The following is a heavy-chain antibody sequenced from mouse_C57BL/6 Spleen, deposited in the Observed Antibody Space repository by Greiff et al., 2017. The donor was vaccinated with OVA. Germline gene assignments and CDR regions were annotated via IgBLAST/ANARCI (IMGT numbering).Heavy chain of an antibody. J-gene: IGHJ3*01. CDR2: ISSGSSTL. CDR3: ARLAY. Sequence: EVQVVESGGGLVKPGGSLKLSCAASGFTFSDYGMHWVRQAPEKGLEWVAYISSGSSTLYYADTVKGRFTISRDNAKNTLFLQMTSLRSEDTAMYYCARLAYWGQGTLVTVSA. CDR1: GFTFSDYG. V-gene: IGHV5-17*01.